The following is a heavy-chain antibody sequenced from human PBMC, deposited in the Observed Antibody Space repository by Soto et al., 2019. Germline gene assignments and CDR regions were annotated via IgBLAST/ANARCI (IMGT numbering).Heavy chain of an antibody. D-gene: IGHD4-17*01. Sequence: QVQLVQSGAEVKKPGSSVKVSCKASGGTFSSYAISWVRQAPGQGLERMGGIIPIFGTANYAQKFQGRVTITADESTSTAYMELSSLRSEDTAVYYCARENPDYGDHVADYWGQGTLVTVSS. V-gene: IGHV1-69*01. CDR3: ARENPDYGDHVADY. CDR1: GGTFSSYA. CDR2: IIPIFGTA. J-gene: IGHJ4*02.